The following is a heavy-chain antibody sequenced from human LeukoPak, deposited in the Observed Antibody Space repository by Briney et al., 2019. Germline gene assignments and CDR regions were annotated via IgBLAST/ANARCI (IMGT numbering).Heavy chain of an antibody. CDR1: GFTFSNYW. CDR2: IYVDGRTI. CDR3: IRDFRSADL. V-gene: IGHV3-74*01. Sequence: GGSLRLSCGASGFTFSNYWMHWVRQPPGKGLVWVSRIYVDGRTINYADSVKGRFTISRDNAKNTVYLEMNSLSVEDTATYYCIRDFRSADLWGRGTLVTVTS. J-gene: IGHJ5*02.